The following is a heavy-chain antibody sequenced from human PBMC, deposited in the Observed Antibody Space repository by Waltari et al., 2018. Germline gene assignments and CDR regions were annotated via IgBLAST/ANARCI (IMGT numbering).Heavy chain of an antibody. CDR2: IIPTLGIA. D-gene: IGHD2-15*01. V-gene: IGHV1-69*16. J-gene: IGHJ4*02. Sequence: VQLVQSGAEVKKPGSSVKVSCTAAGGSFRRSSINWVRQVPGQGLEWMGGIIPTLGIADYAPKFQDRVTISADEFTRTAYMEVRSLLPEDTAVYYCARDGDYGGNAPSDYWGQGTLVTVSS. CDR3: ARDGDYGGNAPSDY. CDR1: GGSFRRSS.